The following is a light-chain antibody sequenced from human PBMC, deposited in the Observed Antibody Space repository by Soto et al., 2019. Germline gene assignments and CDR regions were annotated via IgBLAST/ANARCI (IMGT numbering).Light chain of an antibody. CDR1: QGIRND. CDR3: QQFNSYPLT. J-gene: IGKJ1*01. CDR2: AAS. Sequence: AIQMTQSPSSLSASVGDRVTITCRASQGIRNDLDWFQQKPGKAPKLLIYAASNLQSGVPARFSGSGSGTDFTVTISSLQPEDFATYYCQQFNSYPLTFGQGTKVDIK. V-gene: IGKV1-6*01.